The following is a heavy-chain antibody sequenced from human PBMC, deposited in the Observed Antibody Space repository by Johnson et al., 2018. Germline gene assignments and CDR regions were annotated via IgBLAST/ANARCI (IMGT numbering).Heavy chain of an antibody. V-gene: IGHV3-13*01. CDR1: GFTFSSYD. D-gene: IGHD3-22*01. J-gene: IGHJ3*02. Sequence: EVQLVESGGGLVQPGGSLRLSCAASGFTFSSYDMHWVRQATGKGLEWVSAIGTAGDTYYPGSVKGRFTISSENAKNSLYLQMNSLRAGDTAVYYCARAIYYYDSSGYSNDAFDIWGQGTMVTVSS. CDR3: ARAIYYYDSSGYSNDAFDI. CDR2: IGTAGDT.